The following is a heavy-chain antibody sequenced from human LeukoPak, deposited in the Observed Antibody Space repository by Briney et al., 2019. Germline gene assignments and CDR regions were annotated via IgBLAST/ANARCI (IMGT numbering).Heavy chain of an antibody. CDR2: INPNSGGT. V-gene: IGHV1-2*06. Sequence: GASVKVSCKASGYTFTGYYIHWVRQAPGQGLEWMGRINPNSGGTNYAQKFQGRVTMTRDMSISTAYMELSRLTSDDTAVYYCARGIGQQREFGMDVWGQGTTVTVSS. CDR1: GYTFTGYY. D-gene: IGHD6-13*01. J-gene: IGHJ6*02. CDR3: ARGIGQQREFGMDV.